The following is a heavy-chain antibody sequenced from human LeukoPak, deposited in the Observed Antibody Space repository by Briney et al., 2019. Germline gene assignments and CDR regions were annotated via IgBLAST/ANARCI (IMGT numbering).Heavy chain of an antibody. D-gene: IGHD2-2*01. V-gene: IGHV1-69*01. J-gene: IGHJ6*03. CDR3: AREKVVVPAATMGYMDV. Sequence: GSSVKVSCKASGGTFSSYAISWVRQAPGQGLEWMGGIIPIFGTANYAQKFQGRVTITADESTSTAYMELSSLRSEDTAVYYCAREKVVVPAATMGYMDVWGKGTTVTVSS. CDR2: IIPIFGTA. CDR1: GGTFSSYA.